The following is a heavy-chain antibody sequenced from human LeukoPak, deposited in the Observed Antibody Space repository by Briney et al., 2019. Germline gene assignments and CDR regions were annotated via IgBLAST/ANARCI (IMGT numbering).Heavy chain of an antibody. CDR1: GGSISSYY. CDR3: ARVSKAMAYYYYYMDV. J-gene: IGHJ6*03. CDR2: IYYSGST. D-gene: IGHD5-18*01. V-gene: IGHV4-59*01. Sequence: SETLSLTCTVSGGSISSYYWSWIRQPPGKGLEWIGYIYYSGSTKYNPSLKSRVTISVDTSKKQFSLKLSSVTAADTAVYYCARVSKAMAYYYYYMDVWGKGTTVTISS.